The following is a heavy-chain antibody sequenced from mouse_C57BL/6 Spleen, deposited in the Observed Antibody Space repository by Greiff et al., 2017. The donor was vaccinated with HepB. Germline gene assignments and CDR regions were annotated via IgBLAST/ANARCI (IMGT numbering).Heavy chain of an antibody. D-gene: IGHD1-1*01. CDR3: ARRGGGSSDEDAMDY. CDR2: IYPYNGVS. V-gene: IGHV1-31*01. Sequence: EVQLQQSGPELVKPGASVKISCKASGYSFTGYYMHWVKQSHGNLLDWIGYIYPYNGVSSYNQKFKGKATLTVDKSSSTAYMELRSLTSEDSAVLYWARRGGGSSDEDAMDYWGQGTSVTVSS. CDR1: GYSFTGYY. J-gene: IGHJ4*01.